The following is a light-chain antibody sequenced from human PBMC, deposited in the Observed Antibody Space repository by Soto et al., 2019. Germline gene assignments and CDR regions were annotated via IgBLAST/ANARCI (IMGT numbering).Light chain of an antibody. CDR3: QQYTDWPRT. CDR2: GAS. J-gene: IGKJ1*01. V-gene: IGKV3D-15*01. CDR1: QSVYNN. Sequence: EIVMTQSPATLYASPGERVTLSCRASQSVYNNLAWHQQKPGQATRLLIYGASTRATGIPVRFSGSGSGTEFTLTISILQYEDFAVYFCQQYTDWPRTFGQGTKVEIK.